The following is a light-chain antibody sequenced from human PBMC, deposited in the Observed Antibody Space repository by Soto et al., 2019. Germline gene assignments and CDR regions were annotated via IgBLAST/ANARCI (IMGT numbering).Light chain of an antibody. V-gene: IGKV3-20*01. CDR1: QCVSSSS. CDR2: GAS. CDR3: QQYSSSPRT. J-gene: IGKJ1*01. Sequence: PGERATLSCRASQCVSSSSLAWYQQKPGQAPRLLIYGASSRATGIPDRFSGSGSGTAFTLTISRLEPEDFAVYYCQQYSSSPRTFGQGTKVEIK.